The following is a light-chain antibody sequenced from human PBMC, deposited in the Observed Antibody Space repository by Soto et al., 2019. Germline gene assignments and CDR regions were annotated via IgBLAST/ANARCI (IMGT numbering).Light chain of an antibody. CDR2: TDN. J-gene: IGLJ2*01. CDR3: QSYDSSLSGSRV. V-gene: IGLV1-47*02. CDR1: TSNIGSNY. Sequence: QSVLTQPPSASGTPGQRVTISCSGSTSNIGSNYVYWYQHLPGTAPKLLIYTDNQRPSGVPDRFSGSKSGTSASLAITGLQAEDEADYYCQSYDSSLSGSRVFGGGTKLTVL.